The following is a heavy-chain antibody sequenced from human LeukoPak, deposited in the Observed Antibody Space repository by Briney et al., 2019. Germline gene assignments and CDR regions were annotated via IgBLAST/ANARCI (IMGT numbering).Heavy chain of an antibody. D-gene: IGHD3-16*01. Sequence: KPSETLSLTCTVSGGSISSSSYYWGWIRQPPGKGLEWIGSIYYSGSTYYNPSLKSRVTISVDTSKNQFSLKLSSVTAADTAVYYCARELRPGGFDYWGQGTLVTVSS. CDR1: GGSISSSSYY. CDR2: IYYSGST. J-gene: IGHJ4*02. V-gene: IGHV4-39*07. CDR3: ARELRPGGFDY.